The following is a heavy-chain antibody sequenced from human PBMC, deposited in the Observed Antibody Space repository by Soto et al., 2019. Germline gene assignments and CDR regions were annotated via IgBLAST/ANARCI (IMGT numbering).Heavy chain of an antibody. J-gene: IGHJ4*02. Sequence: QVQLQESGPGLVKPSQTLSLTCTVSGGSISSGDYYWSWIRQHPGKGLEWIGYIYYSGSTCYNPSLKSRVTILVDTSKNQFSLKLSSVTAADTAVYYCARGPGSGWYDYWGQGTLVTVSS. CDR2: IYYSGST. D-gene: IGHD6-19*01. CDR1: GGSISSGDYY. V-gene: IGHV4-31*03. CDR3: ARGPGSGWYDY.